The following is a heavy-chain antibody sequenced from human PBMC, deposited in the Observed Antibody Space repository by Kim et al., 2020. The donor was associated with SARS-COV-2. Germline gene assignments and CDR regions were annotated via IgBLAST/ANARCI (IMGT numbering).Heavy chain of an antibody. CDR3: ANGLSGSYSNQSY. J-gene: IGHJ4*02. D-gene: IGHD1-26*01. Sequence: YADSVKGRFTISRDNAKNSLYLQMNSLRAEDTAVYYCANGLSGSYSNQSYWGQGTLVTVSS. V-gene: IGHV3-21*01.